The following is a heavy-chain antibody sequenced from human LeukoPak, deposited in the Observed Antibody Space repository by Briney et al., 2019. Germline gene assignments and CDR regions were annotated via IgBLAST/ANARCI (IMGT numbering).Heavy chain of an antibody. Sequence: PSETLSLTCAVYGGSFSGYYWSWIRQPPGKGLEWIGEINHSGSTNYNPSLKSRVTISVDTSKNQFSLKLSSVTAADTAVYYCARGTSTDIVVVVAATLNGYYFDYWGQGTLVTVSS. CDR1: GGSFSGYY. J-gene: IGHJ4*02. V-gene: IGHV4-34*01. D-gene: IGHD2-15*01. CDR3: ARGTSTDIVVVVAATLNGYYFDY. CDR2: INHSGST.